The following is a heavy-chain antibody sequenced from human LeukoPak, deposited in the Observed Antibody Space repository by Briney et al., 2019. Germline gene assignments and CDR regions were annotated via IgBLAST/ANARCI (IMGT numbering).Heavy chain of an antibody. D-gene: IGHD5-24*01. CDR2: INPKSGGT. CDR3: ARDLAFGEMVTNRGAFDI. CDR1: GYTFTDYY. V-gene: IGHV1-2*02. Sequence: ASVTVPCKASGYTFTDYYMHWVRQAPGQGLEWMGWINPKSGGTNYAQKFQGRVTMTRDTSISTAYMELSRLRSDDTAVFYCARDLAFGEMVTNRGAFDIWGQGKMVTVSS. J-gene: IGHJ3*02.